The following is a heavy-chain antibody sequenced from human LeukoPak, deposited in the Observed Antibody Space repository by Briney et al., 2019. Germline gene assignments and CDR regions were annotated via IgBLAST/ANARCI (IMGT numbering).Heavy chain of an antibody. D-gene: IGHD2-2*01. Sequence: SETLSLTCTVSGGSISSGGYYWSWIRQPPGKGLEWIGYIYHSGSTYYNPSLKSRVTISVDRSKNQFSLKLSSVTAADTAVYYCARTISSTSQTFDCWGQGTLVTVSS. J-gene: IGHJ4*02. V-gene: IGHV4-30-2*01. CDR3: ARTISSTSQTFDC. CDR2: IYHSGST. CDR1: GGSISSGGYY.